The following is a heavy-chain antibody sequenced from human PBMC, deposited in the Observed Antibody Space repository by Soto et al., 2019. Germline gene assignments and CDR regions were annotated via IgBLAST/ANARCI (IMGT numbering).Heavy chain of an antibody. CDR1: GYTFTTYG. V-gene: IGHV1-69*13. CDR3: ARGYCSGGSCFKYNYHGMDV. D-gene: IGHD2-15*01. CDR2: IIPVFGTV. Sequence: ASVKVSCKASGYTFTTYGISWVRQAPGQGLEWMGGIIPVFGTVNYAQKLQGRVTITADESTSTAYMELSSLRSEDTAVYYCARGYCSGGSCFKYNYHGMDVWGQGTTVTVSS. J-gene: IGHJ6*02.